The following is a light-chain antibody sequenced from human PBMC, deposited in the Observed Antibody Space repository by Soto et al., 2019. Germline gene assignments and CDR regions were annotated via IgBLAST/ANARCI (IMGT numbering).Light chain of an antibody. CDR1: SSDVGAYIF. J-gene: IGLJ1*01. CDR2: DVN. CDR3: VSFAGGTYV. V-gene: IGLV2-8*01. Sequence: QSALTKPPSASGSPGQSVTISCTGTSSDVGAYIFVSWYQQHPGKAPKLMIYDVNRRPSGVPDRFSGSKSGNTASLTVSGLQAEDEADSYCVSFAGGTYVFGTGTKVTVL.